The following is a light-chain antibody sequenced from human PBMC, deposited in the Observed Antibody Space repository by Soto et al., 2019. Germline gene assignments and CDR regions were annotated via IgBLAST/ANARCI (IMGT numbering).Light chain of an antibody. V-gene: IGLV1-47*01. CDR1: NSNIGSKY. CDR2: RDN. J-gene: IGLJ3*02. Sequence: QSVLTQPPSASGPPGQRVAIPCSGSNSNIGSKYVYWYQQLPGTAPKLLIYRDNQRPSGVPDRFAGSKSGTSASLAISGLRSEDEADYYCAAWDGGLRGGVFGGGTKVTVL. CDR3: AAWDGGLRGGV.